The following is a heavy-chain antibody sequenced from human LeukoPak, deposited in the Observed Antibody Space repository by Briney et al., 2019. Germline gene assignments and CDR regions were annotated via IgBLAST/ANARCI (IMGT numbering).Heavy chain of an antibody. CDR2: MYHGGST. CDR1: GGSVSSGGFS. V-gene: IGHV4-30-2*01. D-gene: IGHD5-12*01. J-gene: IGHJ1*01. Sequence: SETLSLTCAVSGGSVSSGGFSWSWIRQPPGKGLEWIGYMYHGGSTCYNPSLESRVTISVDRSKNQFSLKLTSVTAADTAVYFCGRVRTGNTGSPEYFEDWGQGTLVTVSS. CDR3: GRVRTGNTGSPEYFED.